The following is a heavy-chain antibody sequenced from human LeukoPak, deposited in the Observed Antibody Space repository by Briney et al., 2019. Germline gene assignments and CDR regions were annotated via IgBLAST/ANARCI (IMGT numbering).Heavy chain of an antibody. CDR2: ISGSGGST. V-gene: IGHV3-23*01. CDR1: GFTFSSYA. D-gene: IGHD1-26*01. Sequence: GGSLRLSCAASGFTFSSYAMSWVRQAPGKGLEWVSAISGSGGSTYYADSVKGRFTISRDNSKNTLYLQMNSLRAEDTAVYYCAKDLKPRIVGATGPAFDIWGQGTMVTVSS. CDR3: AKDLKPRIVGATGPAFDI. J-gene: IGHJ3*02.